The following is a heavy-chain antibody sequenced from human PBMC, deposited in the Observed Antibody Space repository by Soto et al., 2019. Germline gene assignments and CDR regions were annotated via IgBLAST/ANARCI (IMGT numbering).Heavy chain of an antibody. CDR2: ISYSGNT. CDR1: GGSISSYS. Sequence: PSETLSLTCTVSGGSISSYSWSWIRQPPGKGLEWIGYISYSGNTNYSPSLKSRVTISVDTSKNQFSLKLSSLTAADTAVYYCARTDIMVRGVPNHYYYYYGMDVWGQGTTVTVSS. D-gene: IGHD3-10*01. CDR3: ARTDIMVRGVPNHYYYYYGMDV. V-gene: IGHV4-59*08. J-gene: IGHJ6*02.